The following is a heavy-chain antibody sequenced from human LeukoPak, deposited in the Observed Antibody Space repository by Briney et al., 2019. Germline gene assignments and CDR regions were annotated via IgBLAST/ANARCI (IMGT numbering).Heavy chain of an antibody. CDR1: GFTFSNYW. Sequence: GGSLRLSCAASGFTFSNYWMHWVRQAPGKGLVWVSRVDNESNTDYADAVKGRFTISRDNAKNTLYLEMNSLRAEDMAVYYCARVSGDFWSGYSFDSWGQGTLVVVSS. D-gene: IGHD3-3*01. CDR2: VDNESNT. CDR3: ARVSGDFWSGYSFDS. J-gene: IGHJ4*02. V-gene: IGHV3-74*01.